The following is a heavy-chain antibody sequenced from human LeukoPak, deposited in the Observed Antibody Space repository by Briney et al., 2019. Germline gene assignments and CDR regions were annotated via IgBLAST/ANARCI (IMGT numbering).Heavy chain of an antibody. CDR1: GFTFSSYW. Sequence: GGSLRLSCAASGFTFSSYWMSWVRQAPGKGLEWVANIKQDGSEKYYVDSVKGRFTISRDNAKNSLCLQLHSLRAEDTAVYYCARDPRSSSHDAFDIWGQGTMVTLSS. J-gene: IGHJ3*02. D-gene: IGHD6-6*01. V-gene: IGHV3-7*01. CDR2: IKQDGSEK. CDR3: ARDPRSSSHDAFDI.